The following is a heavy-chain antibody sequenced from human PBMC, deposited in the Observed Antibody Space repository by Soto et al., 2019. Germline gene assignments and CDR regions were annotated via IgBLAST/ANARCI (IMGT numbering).Heavy chain of an antibody. Sequence: PXETLSLTCTVSGFSISSYYWSWIRQPPGKGLEWIGYIYYSGSPNYSPSLESRVTISEDTSKNQFSLKLSSVTAADTAIYYCAGGRDDYNGWYFDLWRRGPLVTVSS. CDR3: AGGRDDYNGWYFDL. D-gene: IGHD4-4*01. J-gene: IGHJ2*01. V-gene: IGHV4-59*01. CDR2: IYYSGSP. CDR1: GFSISSYY.